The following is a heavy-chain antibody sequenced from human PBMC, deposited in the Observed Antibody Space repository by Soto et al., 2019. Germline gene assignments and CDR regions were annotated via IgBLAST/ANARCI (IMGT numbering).Heavy chain of an antibody. V-gene: IGHV3-23*01. Sequence: PGGSLRLSCAASGFTFSSYAMSWVRQAPGKGLEWVSAISGSGGSTYYADSVKGRFTISRDNSKNTLYLQMDSLRAEDTAVYYCAKDGETPDSTILGVVPPRYMDVRGKGTTVTGSS. CDR3: AKDGETPDSTILGVVPPRYMDV. J-gene: IGHJ6*03. CDR2: ISGSGGST. CDR1: GFTFSSYA. D-gene: IGHD3-3*01.